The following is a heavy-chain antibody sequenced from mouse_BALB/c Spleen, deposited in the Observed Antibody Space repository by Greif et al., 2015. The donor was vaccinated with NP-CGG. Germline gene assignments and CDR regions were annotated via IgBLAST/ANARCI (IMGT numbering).Heavy chain of an antibody. CDR3: ARGDYYGSSHRAY. Sequence: VQLQQSGAELVKPGASVKLSCKASGYTFTSYWMHWVKQRPGQGLEWIGEINPSNGRTNYNEKFKSKATLTVDKSSSTAYMQLSSLTPEDSAVYYCARGDYYGSSHRAYWGQGTLVTVSA. J-gene: IGHJ3*01. CDR1: GYTFTSYW. CDR2: INPSNGRT. V-gene: IGHV1S81*02. D-gene: IGHD1-1*01.